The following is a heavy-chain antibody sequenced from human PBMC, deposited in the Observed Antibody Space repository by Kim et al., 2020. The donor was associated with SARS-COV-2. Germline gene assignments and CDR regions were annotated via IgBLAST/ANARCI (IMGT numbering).Heavy chain of an antibody. Sequence: GGSLRLSCAASGFTFSSYGMHWVRQAPGKGLEWVAVIWYDGSNKYYADSVKGRFTTSRDNSKNTLYLQMNSLRAEDTAVYYCARDLSSSWVENWFDPWGQGTLVTVSS. D-gene: IGHD6-13*01. CDR3: ARDLSSSWVENWFDP. J-gene: IGHJ5*02. V-gene: IGHV3-33*01. CDR1: GFTFSSYG. CDR2: IWYDGSNK.